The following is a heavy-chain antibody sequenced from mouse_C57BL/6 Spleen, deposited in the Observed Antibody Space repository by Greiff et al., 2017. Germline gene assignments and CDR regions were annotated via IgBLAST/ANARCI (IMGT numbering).Heavy chain of an antibody. Sequence: VQLQQSGPELVKPGASVKISCKASGYPFTDYYMNWVKQSHGKSLEWIGDINPNNGGTSYNQKFKGKATLTVDKSSSTAYMELRSLTSEDSAVYYCARLLNFITTVVATDYWGQGTTLTVSS. V-gene: IGHV1-26*01. CDR1: GYPFTDYY. D-gene: IGHD1-1*01. CDR2: INPNNGGT. CDR3: ARLLNFITTVVATDY. J-gene: IGHJ2*01.